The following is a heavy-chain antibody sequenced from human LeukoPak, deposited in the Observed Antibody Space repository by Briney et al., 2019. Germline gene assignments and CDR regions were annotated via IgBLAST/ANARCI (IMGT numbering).Heavy chain of an antibody. CDR1: GFTFSGDS. Sequence: GGSLRLSCAASGFTFSGDSMNWVRQAPGKGLEWVSSISSSSSYIYYADSVKGRFTISRDNAKNSLYLQMNSLRAEDRAVYYCARELFDYYYMDVWGKGTTVTVSS. CDR2: ISSSSSYI. J-gene: IGHJ6*03. V-gene: IGHV3-21*01. D-gene: IGHD2-21*01. CDR3: ARELFDYYYMDV.